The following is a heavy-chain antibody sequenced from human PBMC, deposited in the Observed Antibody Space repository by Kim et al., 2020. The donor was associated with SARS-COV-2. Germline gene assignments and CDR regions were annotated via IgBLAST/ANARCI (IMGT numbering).Heavy chain of an antibody. CDR1: GGSISSGGYY. CDR2: IYYSGST. Sequence: SETLSLTCTVSGGSISSGGYYWSWIRQHPGKGLEWIGYIYYSGSTYYNPSLKSRVTISVDTSKNQFSLKLSSVTAADTAVYYCARDSGMVKSNYYYGMDVWGQGTTVTVSS. V-gene: IGHV4-31*03. CDR3: ARDSGMVKSNYYYGMDV. D-gene: IGHD3-10*01. J-gene: IGHJ6*02.